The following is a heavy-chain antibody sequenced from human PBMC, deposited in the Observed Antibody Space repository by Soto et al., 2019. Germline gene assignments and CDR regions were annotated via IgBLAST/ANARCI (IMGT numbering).Heavy chain of an antibody. Sequence: QVQLVESGGGVVQPGRSLRLSCAASGFTFSRYGMHWVRQAPGKGLEWVAVIWYDGSNKYYADSVKGRFTISRDNSKNTLYLQMNSLRAEDTAVYYCASEGSVDHDLHYWGQGTLVTVSS. CDR2: IWYDGSNK. CDR3: ASEGSVDHDLHY. D-gene: IGHD5-12*01. J-gene: IGHJ4*02. CDR1: GFTFSRYG. V-gene: IGHV3-33*01.